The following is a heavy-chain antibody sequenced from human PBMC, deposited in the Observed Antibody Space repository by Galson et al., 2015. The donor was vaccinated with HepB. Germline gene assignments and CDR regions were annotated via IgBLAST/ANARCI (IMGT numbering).Heavy chain of an antibody. CDR2: ISANNGNT. CDR1: GYTFSSND. V-gene: IGHV1-18*04. CDR3: ARTLTTVTDDAFDV. Sequence: VKVSCKASGYTFSSNDIDWVRQAPGQGLEWMGRISANNGNTNYAQKLQGRVTMTTDTSTSTAYMELRSLRSDDTAVYYCARTLTTVTDDAFDVWGQGTLVIVSS. D-gene: IGHD4-17*01. J-gene: IGHJ3*01.